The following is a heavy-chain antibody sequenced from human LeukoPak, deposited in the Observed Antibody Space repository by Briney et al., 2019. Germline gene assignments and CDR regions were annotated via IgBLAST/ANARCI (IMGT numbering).Heavy chain of an antibody. V-gene: IGHV3-48*03. D-gene: IGHD4-23*01. CDR1: GFTFSSYE. J-gene: IGHJ3*02. CDR2: ISSSGSTI. CDR3: ARGFRRWHPSAGDAFDI. Sequence: GGSLRLSCAASGFTFSSYEMNWVRQAPGKGLEWVSYISSSGSTIYYADSVKGRFTISRDNAKNSLYLQMNSLRAEDTAVYYCARGFRRWHPSAGDAFDIWGQGTMVTVSS.